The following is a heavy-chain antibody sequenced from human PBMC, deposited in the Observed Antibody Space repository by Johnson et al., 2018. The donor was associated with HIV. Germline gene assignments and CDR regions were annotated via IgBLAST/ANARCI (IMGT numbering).Heavy chain of an antibody. CDR2: ISSSGST. V-gene: IGHV3-11*01. Sequence: QVQLVKSGGGLVKPGGSLRLSCAASGFTFSDYYMSWIRQAPGKGLEWVSYISSSGSTYYADSVKGRFTISRDNSNNTLYLQMNSLRAEDTAVYYCARESASSGRYSGAFDFWGQGTMVTVSS. D-gene: IGHD1-26*01. CDR1: GFTFSDYY. CDR3: ARESASSGRYSGAFDF. J-gene: IGHJ3*01.